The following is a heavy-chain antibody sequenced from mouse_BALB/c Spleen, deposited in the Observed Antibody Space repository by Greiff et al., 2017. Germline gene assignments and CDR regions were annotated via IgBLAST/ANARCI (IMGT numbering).Heavy chain of an antibody. J-gene: IGHJ1*01. CDR1: GYTFTSYW. D-gene: IGHD1-1*01. V-gene: IGHV1-5*01. CDR3: TRYYYGSSPYWYFDV. CDR2: IYPGNSDT. Sequence: EVMLVESGTVLARPGASVKMSCKASGYTFTSYWMHWVKQRPGQGLEWIGAIYPGNSDTSYNQKFKGKAKLTAVTSTSTAYMELSSLTNEDSAVYYCTRYYYGSSPYWYFDVWGAGTTVTVSS.